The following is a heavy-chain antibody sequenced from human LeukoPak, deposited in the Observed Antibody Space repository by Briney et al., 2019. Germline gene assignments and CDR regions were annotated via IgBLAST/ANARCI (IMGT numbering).Heavy chain of an antibody. J-gene: IGHJ4*02. CDR1: GFTFSSYA. Sequence: GGSLRLSCAASGFTFSSYAMHWVRQAPGKGLEWVAVISYDGSNKYYADSVKGRFTISRDNSKNTLYLQMNSLRAEDTAVYYCARDRAYGALDYWGQGTRVTVSS. CDR2: ISYDGSNK. D-gene: IGHD4/OR15-4a*01. V-gene: IGHV3-30*04. CDR3: ARDRAYGALDY.